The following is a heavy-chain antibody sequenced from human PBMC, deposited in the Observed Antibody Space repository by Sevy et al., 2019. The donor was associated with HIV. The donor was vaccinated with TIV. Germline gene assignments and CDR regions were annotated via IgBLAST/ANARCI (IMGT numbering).Heavy chain of an antibody. CDR2: ISNDGSNK. V-gene: IGHV3-30*03. J-gene: IGHJ3*01. CDR1: GFTFSSFG. Sequence: GGSLRLSCAASGFTFSSFGMHWVRQAPGKGLEWVAHISNDGSNKYYADSVKGRFTISRDNSKNTLYLQMDSLRAEDTAVYYCAITLHWGQGTMVTLSS. CDR3: AITLH.